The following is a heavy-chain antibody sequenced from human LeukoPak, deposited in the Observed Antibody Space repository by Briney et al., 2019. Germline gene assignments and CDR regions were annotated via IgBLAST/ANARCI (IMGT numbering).Heavy chain of an antibody. CDR2: IYTSGST. CDR3: ARAPGGTAMVTGFGYMDV. V-gene: IGHV4-4*09. D-gene: IGHD5-18*01. J-gene: IGHJ6*03. Sequence: SETLSLTCTVSGGSLSSYYWSWIRQPPGKGLEWIGYIYTSGSTNYNPSLKSRVTISVDTSKNQFSLKLSSVTAADTAVYYCARAPGGTAMVTGFGYMDVWAKGPRSPSP. CDR1: GGSLSSYY.